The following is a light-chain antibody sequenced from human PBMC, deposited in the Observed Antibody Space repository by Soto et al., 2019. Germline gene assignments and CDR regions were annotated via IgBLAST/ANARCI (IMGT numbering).Light chain of an antibody. Sequence: DIQMTQSPSTLSASAGDRVTITCRASQSISTWLAWYQQKPGKAPKLLIYGASSLASGVPSRFSGSGSGTDFTLTISSLQPEDFATYYCQQSYSTPQTFGQGTKVDI. J-gene: IGKJ1*01. CDR3: QQSYSTPQT. V-gene: IGKV1-5*01. CDR1: QSISTW. CDR2: GAS.